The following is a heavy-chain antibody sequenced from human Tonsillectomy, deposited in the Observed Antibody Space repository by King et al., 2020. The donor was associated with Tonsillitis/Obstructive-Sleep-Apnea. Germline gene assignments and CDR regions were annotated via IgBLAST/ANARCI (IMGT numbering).Heavy chain of an antibody. J-gene: IGHJ4*02. V-gene: IGHV4-31*03. D-gene: IGHD3-22*01. Sequence: VPLPASGPGLVPPSPPLSLPCPVSGGPIRRGGSYWSWLRPPPGPGLAWLGPISSRGSTSSHPSLQRRVTLSVDTSTNQFSLTLSSVTAADTAVYYCARASDDSSGYFLWPISVDYWGQGTLVTVAS. CDR2: ISSRGST. CDR3: ARASDDSSGYFLWPISVDY. CDR1: GGPIRRGGSY.